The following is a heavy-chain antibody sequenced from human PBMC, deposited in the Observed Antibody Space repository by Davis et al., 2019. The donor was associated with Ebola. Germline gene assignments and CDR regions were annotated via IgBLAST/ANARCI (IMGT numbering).Heavy chain of an antibody. CDR1: GFTFSSYA. D-gene: IGHD6-19*01. V-gene: IGHV3-23*01. CDR3: AIANRGPVADTGDY. Sequence: GESLKISCAASGFTFSSYAMSWVRQAPGKGLEWVSAISGSGGSTYYADSVKGRFTISRDNSKNTLYLQMNSLRGEDTAVYYCAIANRGPVADTGDYWGQGTLVTVSS. CDR2: ISGSGGST. J-gene: IGHJ4*02.